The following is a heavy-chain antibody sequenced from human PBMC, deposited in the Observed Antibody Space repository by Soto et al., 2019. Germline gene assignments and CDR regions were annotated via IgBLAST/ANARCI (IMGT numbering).Heavy chain of an antibody. D-gene: IGHD1-1*01. J-gene: IGHJ3*02. V-gene: IGHV3-7*01. CDR3: ATISFSARNMRAVDI. CDR1: GFSVSSYL. CDR2: IKGDGSEE. Sequence: EVQLVESGGGLVQPGESLRLSGAASGFSVSSYLMSWVRQAPGKGLEWVANIKGDGSEENYVDSLKGRFTISRDNARHTLLLQMDSLRAEATAVYYCATISFSARNMRAVDIWGRGTMVTVSA.